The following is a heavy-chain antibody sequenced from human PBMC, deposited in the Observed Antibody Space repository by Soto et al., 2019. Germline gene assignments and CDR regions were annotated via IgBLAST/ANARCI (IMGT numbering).Heavy chain of an antibody. D-gene: IGHD2-21*01. V-gene: IGHV3-21*01. CDR3: ARVSSCGGGTCSSVHQYYGMDV. Sequence: EVQLVESGGGLVKTGGSVRLSCVASGLMYSSYSMSWVRQAPGKGLEWVAFISLSGSQINYADSVEGRFTISRDNAKNALYLQMNTVRVEDTAIYYCARVSSCGGGTCSSVHQYYGMDVWGPGTTVTVSS. CDR1: GLMYSSYS. CDR2: ISLSGSQI. J-gene: IGHJ6*02.